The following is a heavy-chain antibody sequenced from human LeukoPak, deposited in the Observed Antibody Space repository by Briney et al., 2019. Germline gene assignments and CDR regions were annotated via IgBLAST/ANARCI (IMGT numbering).Heavy chain of an antibody. D-gene: IGHD2-2*01. CDR1: GGSITSSDW. CDR2: IYHSGIT. Sequence: SETLSLTCAVSGGSITSSDWWSWVRQPPGKGLEWIGEIYHSGITHYNPSLKSRLTISVDKSKNQFSLKLSSVTAADTAVYYCARIHCDSISCFYLDYWGQGSLVTVSS. J-gene: IGHJ4*02. V-gene: IGHV4-4*02. CDR3: ARIHCDSISCFYLDY.